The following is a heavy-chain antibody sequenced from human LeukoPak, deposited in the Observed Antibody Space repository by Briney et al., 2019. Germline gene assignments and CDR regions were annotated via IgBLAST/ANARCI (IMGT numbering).Heavy chain of an antibody. CDR3: AIDKVSTPTTLAFDL. CDR1: GYTFINYR. CDR2: ISAYNGNT. D-gene: IGHD5/OR15-5a*01. J-gene: IGHJ5*02. V-gene: IGHV1-18*01. Sequence: ASVKVSCKASGYTFINYRITWVRQAPGQGLEWMGWISAYNGNTNYAQKFQGRVTMTTDTSTSTAYMELRRLRSDDTAVYSCAIDKVSTPTTLAFDLWGQGTLVTVSS.